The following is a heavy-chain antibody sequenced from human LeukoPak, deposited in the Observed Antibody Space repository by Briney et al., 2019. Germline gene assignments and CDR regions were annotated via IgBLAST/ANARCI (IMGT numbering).Heavy chain of an antibody. V-gene: IGHV4-39*01. J-gene: IGHJ4*02. D-gene: IGHD6-19*01. CDR2: IYYSGST. Sequence: SETLSLTCTVSGGSISSSSYYWGWIRQPPGKGLEWIGSIYYSGSTYYNPSLKSRVTISVDTSKNQFSLKLSSVTAADTAVYYCAGYGRWLGTRIFDYWGQGTLVTVSS. CDR1: GGSISSSSYY. CDR3: AGYGRWLGTRIFDY.